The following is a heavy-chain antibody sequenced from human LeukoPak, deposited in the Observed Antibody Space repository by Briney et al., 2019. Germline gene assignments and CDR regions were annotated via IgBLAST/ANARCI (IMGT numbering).Heavy chain of an antibody. CDR2: INPSGGST. J-gene: IGHJ5*02. CDR1: GYTFTGYY. CDR3: ARDGLNCSGGSCYSNWFDP. D-gene: IGHD2-15*01. V-gene: IGHV1-46*01. Sequence: ASVKVSCKASGYTFTGYYMHWVRQAPGQGLEWMGIINPSGGSTSYAQKFRGRATMTRDTSTSTVYMELSSLRSEDTAVYYCARDGLNCSGGSCYSNWFDPWGQGTLVTVSS.